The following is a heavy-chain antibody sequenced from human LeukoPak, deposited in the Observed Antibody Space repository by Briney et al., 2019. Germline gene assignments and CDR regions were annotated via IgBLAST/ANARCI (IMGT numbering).Heavy chain of an antibody. Sequence: ASVKVSCKASGYTFTSYAINWVRQATGQGLEWMGWMNPNSGNTGYAQKFQGRVTMTRNTSRSTAYMELSSLRSEDTAVYYCARARPRYCSGGSCRFGIDYWGEGTLVTVSS. CDR1: GYTFTSYA. D-gene: IGHD2-15*01. CDR3: ARARPRYCSGGSCRFGIDY. V-gene: IGHV1-8*01. J-gene: IGHJ4*02. CDR2: MNPNSGNT.